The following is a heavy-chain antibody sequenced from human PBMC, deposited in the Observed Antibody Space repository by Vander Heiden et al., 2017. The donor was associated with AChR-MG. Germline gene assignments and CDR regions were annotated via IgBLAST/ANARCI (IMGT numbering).Heavy chain of an antibody. J-gene: IGHJ5*02. V-gene: IGHV4-4*07. CDR3: ARGSDNGWFDP. CDR1: GGSISRYY. Sequence: QVHLQESGPGLVKPSETLSLTCTVSGGSISRYYWSWIRQPAGKGLEWIGRIYASGSTNYNASLKSRVTMSADTSKNHFSLKLSSVTAADTAVYYCARGSDNGWFDPWGQGTLVTVSS. CDR2: IYASGST. D-gene: IGHD2-8*01.